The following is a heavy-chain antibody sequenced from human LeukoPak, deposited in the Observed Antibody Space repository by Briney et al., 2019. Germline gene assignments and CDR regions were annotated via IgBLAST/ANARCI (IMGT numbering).Heavy chain of an antibody. CDR2: IGWHSSVV. J-gene: IGHJ4*02. CDR1: GFTFDDYA. CDR3: ARDGGGHTHDN. V-gene: IGHV3-9*01. D-gene: IGHD2-2*02. Sequence: GGSLRLSCTASGFTFDDYAMHWVRQVPGKGLEWVSGIGWHSSVVDYADSLKGRFTISRDNAKNSLYLQMNSLRAEDTAVYYCARDGGGHTHDNWGQGTLVTVSS.